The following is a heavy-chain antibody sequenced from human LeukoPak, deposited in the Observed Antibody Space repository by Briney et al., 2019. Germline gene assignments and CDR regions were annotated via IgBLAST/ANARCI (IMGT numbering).Heavy chain of an antibody. CDR3: ARGGITTNYYYYYMDV. V-gene: IGHV1-8*01. Sequence: ASVKVSCKASGYTFTSYDINWVRQATGQGLEWMGWMNPNSGNTGYAQKFQGRVTMTRNTSISTAYMELSSLRSEDTAVYYCARGGITTNYYYYYMDVRGKGTTVTVSS. D-gene: IGHD1-14*01. CDR2: MNPNSGNT. J-gene: IGHJ6*03. CDR1: GYTFTSYD.